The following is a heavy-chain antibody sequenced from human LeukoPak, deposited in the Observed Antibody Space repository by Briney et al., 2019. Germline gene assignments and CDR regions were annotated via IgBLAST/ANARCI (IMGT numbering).Heavy chain of an antibody. CDR2: IYYSGST. CDR1: GGSTSSSSYY. V-gene: IGHV4-39*07. CDR3: ARGYSGYDWDYFDY. J-gene: IGHJ4*02. D-gene: IGHD5-12*01. Sequence: SETLSLTCTVSGGSTSSSSYYWGWIRQPPGKGLEWIGSIYYSGSTYYNPSLKSRVTISVDTSKNQFSLKLSSVTAADTAVYYCARGYSGYDWDYFDYWGQGTLVTVSS.